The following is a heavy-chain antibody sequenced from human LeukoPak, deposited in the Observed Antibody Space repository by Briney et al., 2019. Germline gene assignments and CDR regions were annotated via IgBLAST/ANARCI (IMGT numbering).Heavy chain of an antibody. J-gene: IGHJ6*04. D-gene: IGHD2-15*01. Sequence: SETLSLTCAVYGGSFTGYSWSWIRQPPGKGLGWIGEINHSGSTNYNPSLKSRVTISIDTSKNQFSLKLSSVTAADTAVYFCARGHRSGEYCSGGSCFSSVSGLDVWGKGTTVTVSS. CDR2: INHSGST. V-gene: IGHV4-34*01. CDR1: GGSFTGYS. CDR3: ARGHRSGEYCSGGSCFSSVSGLDV.